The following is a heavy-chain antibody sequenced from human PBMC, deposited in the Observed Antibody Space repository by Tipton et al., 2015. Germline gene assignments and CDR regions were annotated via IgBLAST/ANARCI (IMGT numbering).Heavy chain of an antibody. CDR1: GYTVTADL. Sequence: QLVQSRTEVKKPGASVKVSCKSSGYTVTADLIYWLRQAPGQGLEWLGWINPKNGASAYARKFRGRVTMIRDTSIDTVYLEVKRITSNDTAIYYCARQAQEVGPWFNLWGQGTLVTVSS. J-gene: IGHJ4*02. D-gene: IGHD1-26*01. CDR2: INPKNGAS. CDR3: ARQAQEVGPWFNL. V-gene: IGHV1-2*02.